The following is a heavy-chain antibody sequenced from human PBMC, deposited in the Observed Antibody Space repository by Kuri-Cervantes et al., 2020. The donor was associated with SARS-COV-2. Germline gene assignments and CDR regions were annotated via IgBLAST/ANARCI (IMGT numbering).Heavy chain of an antibody. J-gene: IGHJ5*01. CDR2: IIPIFGTA. Sequence: SVKVSCKASGGTFSSYASSWVRQAPGQGLEWMGGIIPIFGTANYAQNFQGRVTITADKSTSTAYMELSSLRSEDTAVYYCASPRGYCPNGVCLREFDSWGQGTLVTVSS. V-gene: IGHV1-69*06. CDR3: ASPRGYCPNGVCLREFDS. CDR1: GGTFSSYA. D-gene: IGHD2-8*01.